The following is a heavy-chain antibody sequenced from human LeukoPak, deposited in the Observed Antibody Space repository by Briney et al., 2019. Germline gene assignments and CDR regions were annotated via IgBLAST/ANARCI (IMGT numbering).Heavy chain of an antibody. CDR1: GDTFSSYT. CDR2: IIPILGIA. CDR3: ASRRSRRGAFDI. V-gene: IGHV1-69*02. Sequence: EASVKVSCKASGDTFSSYTISWVRQAPGQGLEWMGRIIPILGIANYAQKFQGRVTITADKSTSTAYMELSGLRSEDTAVYYCASRRSRRGAFDIWGQGKMVTVSS. J-gene: IGHJ3*02. D-gene: IGHD2-2*01.